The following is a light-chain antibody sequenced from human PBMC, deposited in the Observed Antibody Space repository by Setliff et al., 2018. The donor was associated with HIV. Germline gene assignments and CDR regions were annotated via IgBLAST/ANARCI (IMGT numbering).Light chain of an antibody. V-gene: IGKV3D-20*01. CDR1: QSVTSSS. J-gene: IGKJ2*01. Sequence: EIVLTQSPGTLSLSPGERATLSCRASQSVTSSSFAWYQQRPGLAPRLLIYDASKRAAGIPDRFSGSGSGTDFTLTISRLEPEDFAVYYCQHYGSSMYTFGQGTKVDIK. CDR2: DAS. CDR3: QHYGSSMYT.